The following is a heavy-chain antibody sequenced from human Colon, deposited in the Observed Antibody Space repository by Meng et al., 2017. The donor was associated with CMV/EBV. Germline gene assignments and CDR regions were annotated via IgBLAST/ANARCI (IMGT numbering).Heavy chain of an antibody. CDR1: GFTFSTYW. J-gene: IGHJ4*02. CDR3: AKDGSRVTAAGTYFHY. CDR2: INSDGSST. V-gene: IGHV3-74*01. D-gene: IGHD6-13*01. Sequence: GGSLRLSCAASGFTFSTYWLHWVRQAPGKGLVWVSPINSDGSSTSYADSVKGRFTISRDNAKNTLYLQMNSLRAEDTAVYYCAKDGSRVTAAGTYFHYWGQGTLVTVSS.